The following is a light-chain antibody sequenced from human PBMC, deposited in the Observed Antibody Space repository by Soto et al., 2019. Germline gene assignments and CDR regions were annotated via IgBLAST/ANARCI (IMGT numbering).Light chain of an antibody. CDR1: QSVNSK. CDR3: QQYNNWPRAT. CDR2: GAS. V-gene: IGKV3-15*01. Sequence: EIVMTQSPATLSVSPGERATLSCRASQSVNSKLAWYQQKPGRAPRLLIYGASSRATGFPARFSGSGSGTEFNLTISSLQSEDLGVYYCQQYNNWPRATFGGGTKV. J-gene: IGKJ4*01.